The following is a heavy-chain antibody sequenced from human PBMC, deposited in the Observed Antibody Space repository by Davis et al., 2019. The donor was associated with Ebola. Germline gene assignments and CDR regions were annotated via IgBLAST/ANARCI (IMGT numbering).Heavy chain of an antibody. CDR2: ISSSSSYI. CDR3: ARDSYGVIRYYGMDV. CDR1: GFTFSSYS. V-gene: IGHV3-21*01. Sequence: GESLKISCAASGFTFSSYSMNWVRQAPGKGLEWVSSISSSSSYIYYADSVKGRFTISRDNAKNSLYLQMNSLRAEDTAVYYCARDSYGVIRYYGMDVWGQGTTVTVSS. J-gene: IGHJ6*02. D-gene: IGHD3-10*01.